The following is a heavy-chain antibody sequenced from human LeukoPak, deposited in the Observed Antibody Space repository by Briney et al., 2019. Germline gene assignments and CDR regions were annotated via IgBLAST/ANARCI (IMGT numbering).Heavy chain of an antibody. CDR1: GFTFSSYS. CDR3: PRKAYDILTGYQDYYFDY. Sequence: PGGSLRLSCAASGFTFSSYSMNGIRQAPGNALEWVSSISSSSSYIYYADSVKGRFTISRDNAKNSLYLQMNSLRAEDTAVYYWPRKAYDILTGYQDYYFDYWGQGTLVTVSS. D-gene: IGHD3-9*01. J-gene: IGHJ4*02. V-gene: IGHV3-21*01. CDR2: ISSSSSYI.